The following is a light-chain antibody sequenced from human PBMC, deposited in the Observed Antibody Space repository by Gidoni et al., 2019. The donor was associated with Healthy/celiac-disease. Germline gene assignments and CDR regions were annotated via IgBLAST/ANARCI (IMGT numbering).Light chain of an antibody. CDR3: QSYDSSNRV. V-gene: IGLV6-57*01. J-gene: IGLJ3*02. CDR2: EPN. CDR1: SGSIASNY. Sequence: FILTQPHSVSESPGKTVTISCTRSSGSIASNYLQWYHQRPRSPPTTVIYEPNQSPSGVPDRVSGSIDRSSNSACLTISGLKTEDEADYYCQSYDSSNRVFGGGTKLTVL.